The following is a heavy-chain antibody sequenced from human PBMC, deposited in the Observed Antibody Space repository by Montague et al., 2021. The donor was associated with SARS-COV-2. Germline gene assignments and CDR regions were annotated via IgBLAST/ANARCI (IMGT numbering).Heavy chain of an antibody. CDR2: MYYSGST. CDR3: ARDDIVLQGVTKGMDV. D-gene: IGHD3-10*01. J-gene: IGHJ6*02. CDR1: GGSISSSNYY. V-gene: IGHV4-39*07. Sequence: SETLSLTCTVSGGSISSSNYYCGWVRQPPGKGLAWIGNMYYSGSTYYNPSLKSRVTISIDTSKNQFSLKLSSVTAAYTAVDYCARDDIVLQGVTKGMDVWGQGTTVTVSS.